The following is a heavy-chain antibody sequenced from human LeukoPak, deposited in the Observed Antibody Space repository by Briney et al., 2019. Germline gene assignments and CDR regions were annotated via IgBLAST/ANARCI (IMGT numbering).Heavy chain of an antibody. J-gene: IGHJ4*02. Sequence: ASVKDSCKAPGYTFTSYEFNGVRPATGQGLEWMGWMNPNSGNTGYPHKFQGRVTMTMNTSISTAYMELSSLRSEDSAVYYCARAAERSSSAFAYWGQGTLVTVSS. CDR1: GYTFTSYE. V-gene: IGHV1-8*01. CDR2: MNPNSGNT. CDR3: ARAAERSSSAFAY. D-gene: IGHD6-13*01.